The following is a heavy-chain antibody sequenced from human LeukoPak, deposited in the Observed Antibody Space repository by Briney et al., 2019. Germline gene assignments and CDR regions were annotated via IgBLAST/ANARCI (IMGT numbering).Heavy chain of an antibody. J-gene: IGHJ1*01. CDR2: MNPNSGNT. V-gene: IGHV1-8*01. CDR3: AVSSRYSSSWYNTPEYFQH. D-gene: IGHD6-13*01. CDR1: GYTFTSYD. Sequence: GASVKVSCKASGYTFTSYDINWVRQATGQGLEWMGWMNPNSGNTGYAQKFQGRVTMTRNTSISTAYMELSSLRSEDTAVYYCAVSSRYSSSWYNTPEYFQHWGQGTLVTVSS.